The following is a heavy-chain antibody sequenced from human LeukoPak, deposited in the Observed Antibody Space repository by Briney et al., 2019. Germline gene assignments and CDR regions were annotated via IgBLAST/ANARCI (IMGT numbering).Heavy chain of an antibody. D-gene: IGHD4-17*01. CDR3: ARDRPPTD. Sequence: GGSLRLSCAASGFTVSSNYMSWVRQAPGKGLEWVSIIYSGGSTYYADSVKGRFTISRDISKNTLFLQMNSLRVEDTAVYYCARDRPPTDWGQGTLVTVSP. J-gene: IGHJ4*02. V-gene: IGHV3-53*01. CDR2: IYSGGST. CDR1: GFTVSSNY.